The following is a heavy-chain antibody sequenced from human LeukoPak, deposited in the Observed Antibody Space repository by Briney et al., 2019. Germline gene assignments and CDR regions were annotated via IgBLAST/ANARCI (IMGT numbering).Heavy chain of an antibody. J-gene: IGHJ4*02. D-gene: IGHD2-21*02. V-gene: IGHV3-21*01. CDR2: ISSSSSYI. Sequence: PGGALRLSCAASGFTFSSYSMNWVRQAPGKGLEWVSYISSSSSYIYYADSVKGRFTISRDNAKNSLYLQMTSLRAEDTAVYYCARVRVVVTAAIDYWGQGTLVTVSS. CDR3: ARVRVVVTAAIDY. CDR1: GFTFSSYS.